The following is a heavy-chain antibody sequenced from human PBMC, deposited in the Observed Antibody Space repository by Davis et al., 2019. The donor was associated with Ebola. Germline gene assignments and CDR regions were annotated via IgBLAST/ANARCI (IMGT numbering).Heavy chain of an antibody. D-gene: IGHD3-9*01. Sequence: ASVKVSCKASGYTFTSYAMHWVRQAPGQRLEWMGWINAGNGNTNYAQKLQGRVTMTTDTSTSTAYMELRSLRSDDTAVYYCARAHDILTGYRGWFDPWGQGTLVTVSS. CDR3: ARAHDILTGYRGWFDP. CDR1: GYTFTSYA. J-gene: IGHJ5*02. V-gene: IGHV1-3*01. CDR2: INAGNGNT.